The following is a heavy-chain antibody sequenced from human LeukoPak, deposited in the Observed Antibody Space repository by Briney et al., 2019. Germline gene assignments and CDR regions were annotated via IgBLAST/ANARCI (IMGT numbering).Heavy chain of an antibody. D-gene: IGHD5-18*01. J-gene: IGHJ4*02. CDR1: GGSISSYY. V-gene: IGHV4-4*07. Sequence: SETLSLTCTVSGGSISSYYCNWIRQPARKGLQWIGRIYTSGSTNYNPSLKSRVTMSVDTSKNQFSLKLSSVTAADTAVYYCARVGGAYNYGYFDSWGQGTLVTVSS. CDR3: ARVGGAYNYGYFDS. CDR2: IYTSGST.